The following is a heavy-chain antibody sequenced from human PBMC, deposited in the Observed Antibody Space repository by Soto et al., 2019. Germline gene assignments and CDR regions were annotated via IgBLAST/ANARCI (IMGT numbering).Heavy chain of an antibody. V-gene: IGHV3-9*01. CDR3: AKDQGTGWSFDAFDI. Sequence: PGGSLRLSCAASGFTFGNHGMNWVRQAPGKGLEWVSGISWNSGSIGYADSVKGRFTISRDNAKNSLYLQMNSLRAEDTALYYCAKDQGTGWSFDAFDIWGQGTMVTVSS. J-gene: IGHJ3*02. CDR1: GFTFGNHG. D-gene: IGHD6-19*01. CDR2: ISWNSGSI.